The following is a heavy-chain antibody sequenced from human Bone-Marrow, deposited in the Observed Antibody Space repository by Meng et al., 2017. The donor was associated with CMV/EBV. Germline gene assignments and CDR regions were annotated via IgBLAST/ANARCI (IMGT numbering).Heavy chain of an antibody. V-gene: IGHV4-31*03. J-gene: IGHJ6*02. CDR3: ARDQGDAMDV. CDR1: DGSIVYGGYY. Sequence: TCILSDGSIVYGGYYWSWIRPHPGRGLEWIGYISYSGATYYNPSLKGRITVSLDKSKNQFFLNLSTVTAADTAVYYCARDQGDAMDVWGQGTTVTVSS. CDR2: ISYSGAT.